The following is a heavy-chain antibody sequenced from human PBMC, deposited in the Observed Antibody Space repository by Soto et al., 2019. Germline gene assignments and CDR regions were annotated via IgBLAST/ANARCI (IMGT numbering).Heavy chain of an antibody. CDR3: GRARGGSWYMHQ. CDR1: GFTFSNSG. V-gene: IGHV3-33*01. J-gene: IGHJ4*02. D-gene: IGHD6-13*01. CDR2: SYYDGRST. Sequence: QVQLEESGGGVVQPGRSLRLSCVGSGFTFSNSGMHWVRRAPGKGLEWVAVSYYDGRSTFYADAVKGRFTVSRDNSKNTMYLEVHSLRVDETAVYYCGRARGGSWYMHQWGRGTLVTVAS.